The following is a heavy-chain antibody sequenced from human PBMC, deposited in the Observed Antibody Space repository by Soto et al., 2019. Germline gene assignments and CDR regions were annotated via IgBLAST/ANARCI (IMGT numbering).Heavy chain of an antibody. CDR2: ISYDGSNK. CDR1: GFTFSSYG. D-gene: IGHD1-26*01. CDR3: AKDRTPYYSGSDY. Sequence: PGGSLRLSCAASGFTFSSYGMHWVRQAPGKGLEWVAVISYDGSNKYYADSVKGRFTISRDNSKNTLYLQMNSLRAEDTAVYYCAKDRTPYYSGSDYWGQGTLVTVSS. J-gene: IGHJ4*02. V-gene: IGHV3-30*18.